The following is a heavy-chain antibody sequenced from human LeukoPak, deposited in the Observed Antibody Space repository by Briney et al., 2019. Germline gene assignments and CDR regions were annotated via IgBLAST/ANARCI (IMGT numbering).Heavy chain of an antibody. CDR2: INHSGST. V-gene: IGHV4-34*01. Sequence: SETLSLTCAVYGGSFSGYYWSWIRQPPGKGLEWIGEINHSGSTNYNPSLKSRVTISVDTFKNQFSLKLSSVTAADTAVYYCARGPPFDYWGQGTLVTVSS. J-gene: IGHJ4*02. CDR1: GGSFSGYY. CDR3: ARGPPFDY.